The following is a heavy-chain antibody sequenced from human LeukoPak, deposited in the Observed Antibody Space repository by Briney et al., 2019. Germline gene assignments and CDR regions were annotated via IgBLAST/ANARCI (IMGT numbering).Heavy chain of an antibody. J-gene: IGHJ4*02. Sequence: ASVKVSCKASGYTFTGFYVHWVRQAPGQGLEWMGWINPNRGDTTYAQKFQGRVTMTRDTSISTAYMELSRLRFDDTAVYYCATNKEGKSLDYWGQGTLVTVSS. CDR2: INPNRGDT. V-gene: IGHV1-2*02. CDR1: GYTFTGFY. CDR3: ATNKEGKSLDY.